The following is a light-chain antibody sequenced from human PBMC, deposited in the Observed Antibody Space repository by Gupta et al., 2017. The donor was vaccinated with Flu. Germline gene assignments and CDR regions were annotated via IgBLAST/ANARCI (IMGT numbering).Light chain of an antibody. CDR2: DTN. CDR3: LILYGGAWV. V-gene: IGLV7-46*01. Sequence: GTGTRTRGPRTGAVNRGQYPEWLQKTPGQAIKIRNDDTNEKRYWTPARFSGSRPGAKGDLTLSGAQPEDEADYYCLILYGGAWVFGGGTKLTVL. J-gene: IGLJ3*02. CDR1: TGAVNRGQY.